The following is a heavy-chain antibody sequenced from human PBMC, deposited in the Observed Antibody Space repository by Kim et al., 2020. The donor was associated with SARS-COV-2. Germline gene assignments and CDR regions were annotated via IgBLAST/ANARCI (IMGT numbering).Heavy chain of an antibody. J-gene: IGHJ3*02. D-gene: IGHD3-10*01. Sequence: SETLSLTCAVYGGSFSGYYWSWIRQPPGKGLEWIGEINHSGSTNYNPSLKSRVTISVDTSKNQFSLKLSSVTAADTAVYYCARVLLWFGELWRFDIWGQG. V-gene: IGHV4-34*01. CDR3: ARVLLWFGELWRFDI. CDR2: INHSGST. CDR1: GGSFSGYY.